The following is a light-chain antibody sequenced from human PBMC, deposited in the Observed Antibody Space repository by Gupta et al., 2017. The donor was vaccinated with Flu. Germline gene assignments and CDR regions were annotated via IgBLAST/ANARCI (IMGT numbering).Light chain of an antibody. CDR1: QSLRHSSGYNH. CDR3: MQALQIPYT. CDR2: LCF. V-gene: IGKV2-28*01. Sequence: PGEPASISCRSSQSLRHSSGYNHWNWYLHKPGQSPQLLIYLCFNLASGASSRFSSTVSGTEFTLKISRVEADDVGIYYCMQALQIPYTFAQGTKLE. J-gene: IGKJ2*01.